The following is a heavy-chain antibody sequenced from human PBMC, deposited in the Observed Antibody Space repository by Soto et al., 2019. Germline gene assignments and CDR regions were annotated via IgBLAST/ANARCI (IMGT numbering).Heavy chain of an antibody. J-gene: IGHJ4*02. D-gene: IGHD6-19*01. CDR2: ISDSGATT. Sequence: GGSLRLSCAASGFPFGENAMSWVRQAPGKGVEWASGISDSGATTYYADSVRGRFTISRDNSKNTLYLQMKSLRAEDSASYYCAKEDTSSGSLDSWGQGALVTVAS. CDR1: GFPFGENA. CDR3: AKEDTSSGSLDS. V-gene: IGHV3-23*01.